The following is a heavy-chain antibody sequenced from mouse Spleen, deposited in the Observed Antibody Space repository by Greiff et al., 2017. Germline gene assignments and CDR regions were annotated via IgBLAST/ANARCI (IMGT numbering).Heavy chain of an antibody. Sequence: QVHVKQPGAELVKPGASVKMSCKASGYTFTSYWITWVKQRPGQGLEWIGDIYPGSGSTNYNEKFKSKATLTVDTSSSTAYMQLSSLTSEDSAVYYCARSLYYYGSSYVSYFDYWGQGTTLTVSS. CDR2: IYPGSGST. V-gene: IGHV1-55*01. CDR3: ARSLYYYGSSYVSYFDY. J-gene: IGHJ2*01. D-gene: IGHD1-1*01. CDR1: GYTFTSYW.